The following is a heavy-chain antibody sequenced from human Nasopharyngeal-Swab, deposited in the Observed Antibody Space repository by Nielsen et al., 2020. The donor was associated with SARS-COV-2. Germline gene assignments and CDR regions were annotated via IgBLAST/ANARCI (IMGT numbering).Heavy chain of an antibody. CDR3: ARGGEGYDFWSGYLPYYYYGMDV. CDR1: GFTFDDYA. V-gene: IGHV3-9*01. CDR2: ISWNSGSI. D-gene: IGHD3-3*01. J-gene: IGHJ6*02. Sequence: SLKISCAASGFTFDDYAMHWVRQAPGKGLEWVSGISWNSGSIGYADSVKGRFTISRDNAKNSLYLQMNSLRAEDTAVYYCARGGEGYDFWSGYLPYYYYGMDVWGQGTTATVSS.